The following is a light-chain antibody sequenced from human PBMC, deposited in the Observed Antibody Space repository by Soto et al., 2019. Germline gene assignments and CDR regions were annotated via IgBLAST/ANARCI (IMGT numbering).Light chain of an antibody. Sequence: QLVLTQPPSASGTPGQRVTISCSGSSSNIGNNPVNWYQQLPGTAPKLLIYRSNQRPSGVPDRFSGSKSDTSASLAISGLQSEDEADYYCAAWDDSLNGYVFGTGTKVTVL. V-gene: IGLV1-44*01. CDR2: RSN. CDR1: SSNIGNNP. CDR3: AAWDDSLNGYV. J-gene: IGLJ1*01.